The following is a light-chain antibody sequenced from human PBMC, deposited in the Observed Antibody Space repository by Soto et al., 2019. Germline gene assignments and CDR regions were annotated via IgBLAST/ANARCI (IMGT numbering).Light chain of an antibody. CDR1: SSDIGAYDY. Sequence: QSALTQPASLSGSPGQSITISCTGTSSDIGAYDYVSWFQQHPGKAPKLMISEVNNRPSGVSNRFSGSKSGNTAYLTISGLQSEDEGDYYCAAWDDTLSGPVFGGGTKVTVL. V-gene: IGLV2-14*01. CDR3: AAWDDTLSGPV. CDR2: EVN. J-gene: IGLJ3*02.